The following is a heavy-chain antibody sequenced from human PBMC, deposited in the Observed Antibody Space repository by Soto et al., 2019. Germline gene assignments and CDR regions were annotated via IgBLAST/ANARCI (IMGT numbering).Heavy chain of an antibody. CDR3: ARGRRITMIVVVINIPKGPFDY. Sequence: LSLTCAVYGGSFSGYYWSWIRQPPGKGLEWIGEINHSGSTNYNPSLKSRVTISVDTSKNQFSLKLSSVTAADTAVYYCARGRRITMIVVVINIPKGPFDYWGQGTPVTVSS. V-gene: IGHV4-34*01. CDR1: GGSFSGYY. J-gene: IGHJ4*02. D-gene: IGHD3-22*01. CDR2: INHSGST.